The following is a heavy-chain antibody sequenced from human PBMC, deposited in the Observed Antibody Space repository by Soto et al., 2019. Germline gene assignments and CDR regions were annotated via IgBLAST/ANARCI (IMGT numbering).Heavy chain of an antibody. CDR2: IYYRGST. CDR1: GGSISSSSYY. Sequence: QLQLQESGPGLVKPSETLSLTCTVSGGSISSSSYYWGWIRQPPGKGLEWIGSIYYRGSTYYNPSPKSGVPISVDTSKTQFSLKLPSVPAADTAVYYCARQSSVYYYYGMDVWGQGTTVTVSS. J-gene: IGHJ6*02. D-gene: IGHD6-25*01. CDR3: ARQSSVYYYYGMDV. V-gene: IGHV4-39*01.